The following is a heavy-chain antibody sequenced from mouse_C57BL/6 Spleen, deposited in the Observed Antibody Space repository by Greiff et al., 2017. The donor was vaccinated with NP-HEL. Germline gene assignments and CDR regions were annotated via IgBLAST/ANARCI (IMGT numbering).Heavy chain of an antibody. CDR1: GYTFTDYE. J-gene: IGHJ3*01. V-gene: IGHV1-15*01. CDR3: TRGGYHPWFAY. CDR2: IDPETGGT. D-gene: IGHD2-2*01. Sequence: QVQLQQSGAELVRPGASVTLSCKASGYTFTDYEMHWVKQTPVHGLEWIGAIDPETGGTAYNQKFKGKAILTADKYSSTAYMELRSLTSEDSAVYYCTRGGYHPWFAYWGQGTLVTVSA.